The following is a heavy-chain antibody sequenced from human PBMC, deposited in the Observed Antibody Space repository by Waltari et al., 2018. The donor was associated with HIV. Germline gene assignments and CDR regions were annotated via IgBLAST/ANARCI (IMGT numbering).Heavy chain of an antibody. CDR2: INPRSGDT. CDR1: GYSFLDNY. D-gene: IGHD2-8*01. CDR3: ARWAGTTNGLDS. Sequence: QVHLVQSGAEVKKPGASVKVPCTASGYSFLDNYIQWVRRAPGQGLEWGGWINPRSGDTKTAQKFQGWVTLTRDTSVNTAYMEVNRLRSADTSVYYCARWAGTTNGLDSWGRGTLITVFS. V-gene: IGHV1-2*04. J-gene: IGHJ4*02.